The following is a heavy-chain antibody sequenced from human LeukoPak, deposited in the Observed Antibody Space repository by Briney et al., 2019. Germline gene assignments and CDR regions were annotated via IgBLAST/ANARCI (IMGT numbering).Heavy chain of an antibody. CDR2: ISDSGVNT. D-gene: IGHD4-23*01. J-gene: IGHJ4*02. Sequence: GGSLRLSCAASGFTFSTYPMSWVRQAPGKGLEWVSSISDSGVNTFYADSVKGRFTISRDNSKNTLYLQMNSLRADDTAIYYCAKLSGGNSKDVDFWGQGTLVTVSS. V-gene: IGHV3-23*01. CDR3: AKLSGGNSKDVDF. CDR1: GFTFSTYP.